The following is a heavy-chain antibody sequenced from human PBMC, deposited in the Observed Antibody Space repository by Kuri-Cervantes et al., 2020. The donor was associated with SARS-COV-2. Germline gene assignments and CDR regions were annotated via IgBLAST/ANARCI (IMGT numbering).Heavy chain of an antibody. CDR2: IWYDGENE. D-gene: IGHD3-16*01. V-gene: IGHV3-33*08. Sequence: GGSLRLSCEASGFIFSDYAIDWVRQAPGKGLEWVAVIWYDGENEYYAGSVKGRFTISRDNSKNTVSLHMNSLRAEDTATYYCARGAANYYYMDVWGKGTTVTVSS. J-gene: IGHJ6*03. CDR1: GFIFSDYA. CDR3: ARGAANYYYMDV.